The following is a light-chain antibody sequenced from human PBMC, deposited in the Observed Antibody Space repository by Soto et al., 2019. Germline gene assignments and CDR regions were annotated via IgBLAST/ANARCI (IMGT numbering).Light chain of an antibody. Sequence: DIVVTQSPVTLSVSPGGRATLSCRASQCLXTNFVWYQPRPGQAPRTLVXGASTRASGIPPRFSGSGSGTDFTLTISSLQSEDVAVYYCQQLNYLPRSTFGQGTRLEI. CDR3: QQLNYLPRST. V-gene: IGKV3-15*01. CDR2: GAS. CDR1: QCLXTN. J-gene: IGKJ5*01.